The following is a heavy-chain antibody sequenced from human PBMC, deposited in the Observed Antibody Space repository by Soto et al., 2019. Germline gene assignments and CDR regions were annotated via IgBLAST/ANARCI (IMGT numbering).Heavy chain of an antibody. CDR3: ASSSLYGMDV. J-gene: IGHJ6*02. Sequence: PSETLSLTCSVSGAALNSGNYYWSWIRQVPGKGLEWIGHIYVTGAVDYNPSLRDRITISQDTSERQFSLKVGSVTAADTAVYYCASSSLYGMDVWGQGTTVTVSS. CDR2: IYVTGAV. CDR1: GAALNSGNYY. V-gene: IGHV4-30-4*08.